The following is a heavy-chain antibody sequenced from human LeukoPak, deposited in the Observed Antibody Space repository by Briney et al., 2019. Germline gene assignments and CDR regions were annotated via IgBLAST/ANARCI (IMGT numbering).Heavy chain of an antibody. V-gene: IGHV3-23*01. D-gene: IGHD3-10*01. CDR1: GFTFSSYA. J-gene: IGHJ4*02. CDR3: ATTGVLWFGLYY. Sequence: TGGSLRLSCAASGFTFSSYAMSWVRQAPGKGLEWVSAISGSGGSTYYADSVKGRFTISRDNSKNTLYLQMNSLRAEDTAVYYCATTGVLWFGLYYWGQGTLVTVSS. CDR2: ISGSGGST.